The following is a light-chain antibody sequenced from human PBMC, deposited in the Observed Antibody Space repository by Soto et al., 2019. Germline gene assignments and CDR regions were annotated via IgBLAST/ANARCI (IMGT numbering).Light chain of an antibody. J-gene: IGKJ2*01. CDR2: AAS. Sequence: DVQMTQSPSSLSASVGARATITCRASRGISSSLGWYQQKTAKVPKLLIYAASTFHAGVQSRFSGSGSGTFSTLTSNSLQTEDVVTYYGQNYNSAPYTFGRGTRLEIK. V-gene: IGKV1-27*01. CDR1: RGISSS. CDR3: QNYNSAPYT.